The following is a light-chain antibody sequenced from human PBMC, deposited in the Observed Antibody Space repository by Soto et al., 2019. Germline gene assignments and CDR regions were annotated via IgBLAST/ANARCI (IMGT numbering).Light chain of an antibody. CDR1: RSNIGNNA. Sequence: QLVLTQPPSASGTPGQRVTISCSGSRSNIGNNAVSWYQQLPGTAPKLLIYNNNQRPSGVLDRCSGSKSGTSASLAISGLQSEDEADYYCAAWDDSLNARGVFGGGTKLTVL. CDR3: AAWDDSLNARGV. J-gene: IGLJ3*02. V-gene: IGLV1-44*01. CDR2: NNN.